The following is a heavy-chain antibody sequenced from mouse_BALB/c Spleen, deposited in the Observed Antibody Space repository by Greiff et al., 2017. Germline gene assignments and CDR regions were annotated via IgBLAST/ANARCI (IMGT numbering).Heavy chain of an antibody. CDR1: GFTFSDYY. V-gene: IGHV5-4*02. CDR3: ASYYGSSYDAMDY. D-gene: IGHD1-1*01. Sequence: DVQLVESGGGLVKPGGSLKLSCAASGFTFSDYYMYWVRQTPEKRLEWVATISDGGSYTYYPDSVKGRFTISRDNAKNNLYLQMSSLKSEDTAMYYCASYYGSSYDAMDYWGQGTSVTVSS. J-gene: IGHJ4*01. CDR2: ISDGGSYT.